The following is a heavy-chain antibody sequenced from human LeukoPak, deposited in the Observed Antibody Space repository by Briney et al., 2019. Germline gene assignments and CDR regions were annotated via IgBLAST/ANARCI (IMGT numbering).Heavy chain of an antibody. CDR1: GGTFSSYA. D-gene: IGHD3-10*01. CDR2: IIPIFGTA. V-gene: IGHV1-69*01. Sequence: SVKVSCKASGGTFSSYAISWVRQAPGQGLEWMGGIIPIFGTANYAQKFQGRVTITADESTSTAYMDLGSLRSEDTAVYYCARTRFPYYRLSGADYYYMDVWGKGTPVTVSS. J-gene: IGHJ6*03. CDR3: ARTRFPYYRLSGADYYYMDV.